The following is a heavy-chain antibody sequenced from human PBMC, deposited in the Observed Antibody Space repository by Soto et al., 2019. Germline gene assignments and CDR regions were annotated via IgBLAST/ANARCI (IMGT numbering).Heavy chain of an antibody. D-gene: IGHD2-21*01. CDR1: GGSFSGYY. CDR3: ARRQLLFTFDY. J-gene: IGHJ4*02. CDR2: INHSGST. Sequence: SETLSLTCAVYGGSFSGYYWSWIRQPPGKGLEWIGEINHSGSTNYNPSLKSRVTISVDTSKNHFSLKLSSVTAAYTAVYYCARRQLLFTFDYWGQVTPVTVS. V-gene: IGHV4-34*01.